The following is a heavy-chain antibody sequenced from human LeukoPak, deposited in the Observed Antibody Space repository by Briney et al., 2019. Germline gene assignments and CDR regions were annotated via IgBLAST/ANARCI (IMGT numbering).Heavy chain of an antibody. D-gene: IGHD3-22*01. Sequence: SETLSLTCAVSGYSISSGSYWGWIRQPPGKGLEWIGNMYHRGSTYSNPSLKSRVTISVDTTKNPFSLRLRSVTAADTAVYYCARLRVIDSSSFYYVDYWSQGTLVTVSS. CDR1: GYSISSGSY. J-gene: IGHJ4*02. CDR2: MYHRGST. CDR3: ARLRVIDSSSFYYVDY. V-gene: IGHV4-38-2*01.